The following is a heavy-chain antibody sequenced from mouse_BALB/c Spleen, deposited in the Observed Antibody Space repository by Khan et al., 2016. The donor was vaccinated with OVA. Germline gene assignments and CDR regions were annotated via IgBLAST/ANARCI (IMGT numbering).Heavy chain of an antibody. CDR2: IWAGGST. J-gene: IGHJ2*01. CDR3: ARLEDI. V-gene: IGHV2-9*02. D-gene: IGHD1-3*01. CDR1: GFSLTNYG. Sequence: QVQLKQSGPGLMAPSQRLSITCNVSGFSLTNYGVHWVRQPPGKGLEWLGVIWAGGSTNYNSALIFRLSISNDKSKSQVFLKMNSLQTDDTAMYDCARLEDIWGQGTTLTVSS.